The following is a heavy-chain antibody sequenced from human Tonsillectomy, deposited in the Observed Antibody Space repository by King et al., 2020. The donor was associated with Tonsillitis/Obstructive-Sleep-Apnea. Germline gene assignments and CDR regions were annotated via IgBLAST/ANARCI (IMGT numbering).Heavy chain of an antibody. J-gene: IGHJ6*03. CDR3: ARSVATIDYYYYHYMDV. CDR1: GGTFRSYD. D-gene: IGHD5-12*01. V-gene: IGHV1-69*01. CDR2: IIPIFGTA. Sequence: QLVQSGAEVKKPGSSVKLSCKASGGTFRSYDISWVRQAPGQGLEWMGGIIPIFGTAKYAQKFQGRVTITEDESTSTAYMELSSLRSEDTAVYYCARSVATIDYYYYHYMDVWGKGTTVTVSS.